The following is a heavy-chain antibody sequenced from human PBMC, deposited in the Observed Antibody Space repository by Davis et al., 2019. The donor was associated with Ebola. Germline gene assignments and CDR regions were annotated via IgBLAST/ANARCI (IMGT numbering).Heavy chain of an antibody. CDR2: ISGGFDSTST. CDR3: AKEDGVAVVGTDY. Sequence: GESLKISCAASGFTFSNSWMSWVRQAPGKGLEWVSTISGGFDSTSTYYVDSVKGRFTISRDNSKNTLYLQMNSLRAEDTAVYYCAKEDGVAVVGTDYWGQGTLVTVSS. V-gene: IGHV3-23*01. CDR1: GFTFSNSW. D-gene: IGHD6-19*01. J-gene: IGHJ4*02.